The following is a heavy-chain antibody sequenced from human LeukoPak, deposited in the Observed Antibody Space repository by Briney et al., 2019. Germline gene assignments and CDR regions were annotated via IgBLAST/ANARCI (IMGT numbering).Heavy chain of an antibody. CDR2: INPSGGST. J-gene: IGHJ4*02. V-gene: IGHV1-46*01. CDR3: AILDYYDSSGYHLGGYFDY. Sequence: ASVKVSCKASGYTFTSYYMHWVRQAPGQGLEWMGIINPSGGSTSYAQKFQGRVTMTRDTPTSTVYMELSSLRSEDTAVYYCAILDYYDSSGYHLGGYFDYWGQGTLVTVSS. CDR1: GYTFTSYY. D-gene: IGHD3-22*01.